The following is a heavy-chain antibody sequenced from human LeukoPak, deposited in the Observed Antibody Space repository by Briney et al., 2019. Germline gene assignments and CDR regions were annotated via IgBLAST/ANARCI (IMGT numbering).Heavy chain of an antibody. CDR3: TTIKRGNIFGYFDF. CDR1: VGSMTTHH. CDR2: VFDSGRT. D-gene: IGHD5-18*01. J-gene: IGHJ4*02. Sequence: PSETLSLTCTVSVGSMTTHHGNWLRQTPGKGREGVGYVFDSGRTKENPSLKSRVTLSADTSKHQLSLRLSSVTAADTAVYYCTTIKRGNIFGYFDFWGQGILVTVSS. V-gene: IGHV4-59*11.